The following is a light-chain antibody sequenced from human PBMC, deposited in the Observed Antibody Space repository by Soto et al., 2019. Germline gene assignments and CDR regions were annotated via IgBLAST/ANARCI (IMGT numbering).Light chain of an antibody. Sequence: DIQMTQSPSSLSASVGDRVTITCRASETISRYLDWYQQKPGKAPKLLIYAASSLQSGVPSRFSGSGSGTDFTLTISSLQPEDFATYYCQQAYSTPFTFGTGTKVDIK. J-gene: IGKJ3*01. V-gene: IGKV1-39*01. CDR1: ETISRY. CDR2: AAS. CDR3: QQAYSTPFT.